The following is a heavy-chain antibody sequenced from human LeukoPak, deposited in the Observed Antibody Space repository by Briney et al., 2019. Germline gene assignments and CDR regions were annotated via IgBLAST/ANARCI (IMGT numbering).Heavy chain of an antibody. D-gene: IGHD3-16*01. CDR1: GGSLSGYY. Sequence: SETLSLTCAVYGGSLSGYYWSWIRQPPGKGLEWIGEINHSGSTNYNPSLKSRVTISVDTSKNQFSLKLSSVTAADTAVYYCARRDGGDFDYWGQGTLVTVSS. CDR2: INHSGST. CDR3: ARRDGGDFDY. J-gene: IGHJ4*02. V-gene: IGHV4-34*01.